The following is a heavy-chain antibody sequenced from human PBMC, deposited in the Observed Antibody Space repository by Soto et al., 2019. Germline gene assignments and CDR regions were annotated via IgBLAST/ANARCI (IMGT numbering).Heavy chain of an antibody. J-gene: IGHJ4*02. D-gene: IGHD3-10*01. Sequence: EVQLLESGGGLVQPGGSLRLSCAASGFSFSSYAMSWVRQAPGKGLEWVSAISGSGGSTYYADSVKGRFTISRDNSKNTLYLQMNSLRSEDTAVYYCAKDHGYGSGSAQEYWGQGTLVTVSS. CDR3: AKDHGYGSGSAQEY. CDR1: GFSFSSYA. V-gene: IGHV3-23*01. CDR2: ISGSGGST.